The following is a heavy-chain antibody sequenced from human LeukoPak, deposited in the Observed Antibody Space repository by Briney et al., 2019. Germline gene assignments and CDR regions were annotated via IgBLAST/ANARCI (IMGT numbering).Heavy chain of an antibody. Sequence: GGSLRLSCAASGFTFSDYYMSWIRQAPGKGLEWVSYISSSGSTIYYADSVKGRFSISRDNAKNSLYLQMNSLRDEDTAVYYCARDESSGWRQLDYWGQGTLVTVSS. D-gene: IGHD6-19*01. CDR1: GFTFSDYY. CDR2: ISSSGSTI. V-gene: IGHV3-11*04. J-gene: IGHJ4*02. CDR3: ARDESSGWRQLDY.